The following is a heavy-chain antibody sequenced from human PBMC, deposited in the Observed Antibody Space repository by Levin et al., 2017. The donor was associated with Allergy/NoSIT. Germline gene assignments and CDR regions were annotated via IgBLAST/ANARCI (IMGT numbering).Heavy chain of an antibody. CDR1: GYTFTSYD. J-gene: IGHJ5*02. Sequence: GASVKVSCKASGYTFTSYDINWVRQATGQGLEWMGWMNPNSGNTGYAQKFQGRVTMTRNTSISTAYMELSSLRSEDTAVYYCARVAEQWLVEIEGWFDPWGQGTLVTVSS. CDR2: MNPNSGNT. D-gene: IGHD6-19*01. CDR3: ARVAEQWLVEIEGWFDP. V-gene: IGHV1-8*01.